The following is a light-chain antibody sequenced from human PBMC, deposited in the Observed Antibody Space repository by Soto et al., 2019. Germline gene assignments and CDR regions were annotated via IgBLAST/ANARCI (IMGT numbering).Light chain of an antibody. CDR3: QSYDSSRSGFYV. J-gene: IGLJ1*01. CDR2: GNS. CDR1: SSNIGEGYD. V-gene: IGLV1-40*01. Sequence: QSVRTQPPSVTGAPGQRLRISCTGSSSNIGEGYDVHWYQQLPGTAPKLLIYGNSNRPSGVPDRVSGSKSGTSASLAITGLQAEDEADYYCQSYDSSRSGFYVSGTGTKVTVL.